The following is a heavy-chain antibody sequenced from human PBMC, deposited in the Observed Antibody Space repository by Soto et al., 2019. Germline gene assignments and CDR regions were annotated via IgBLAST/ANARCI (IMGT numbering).Heavy chain of an antibody. D-gene: IGHD2-2*01. CDR3: AIRSPHIVVVPAAHHYSLFDT. CDR1: GGTFRSYA. V-gene: IGHV1-69*06. Sequence: LVKVSCKASGGTFRSYAISWVRQAPGQGLEWMGGIIPLFGTANYAQKCQCRVTITADKSTSTAYMELRRLRTEDKAANYCAIRSPHIVVVPAAHHYSLFDTWGQGTLVTVSS. J-gene: IGHJ5*02. CDR2: IIPLFGTA.